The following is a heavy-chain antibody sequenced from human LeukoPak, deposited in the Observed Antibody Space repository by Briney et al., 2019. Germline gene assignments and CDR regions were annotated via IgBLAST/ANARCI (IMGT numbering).Heavy chain of an antibody. D-gene: IGHD3-10*01. CDR1: GLTFSSYW. CDR2: ISGSGGRT. V-gene: IGHV3-23*01. CDR3: AKCLPVTATRPLDFYYGMDA. J-gene: IGHJ6*02. Sequence: PGGSLTLSCAASGLTFSSYWMSWIRQVPGKGLEWVASISGSGGRTNYADSVKGRFTISRDFFKNTLDLQMNSLRAEDTAVYYCAKCLPVTATRPLDFYYGMDAWGQGTTVTVSS.